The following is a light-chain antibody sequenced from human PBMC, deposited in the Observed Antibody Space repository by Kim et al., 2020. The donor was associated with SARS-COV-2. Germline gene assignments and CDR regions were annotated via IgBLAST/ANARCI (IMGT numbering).Light chain of an antibody. CDR1: TGAVTSGYY. CDR2: STS. Sequence: PGGTVTLTCASSTGAVTSGYYPNWFQKKPGQPPRALIYSTSNTHSWTPARFSGSLLGGKAALTLSGVEPEDEAEYYCLLYSGGAQVFGGGTKLTVL. V-gene: IGLV7-43*01. J-gene: IGLJ3*02. CDR3: LLYSGGAQV.